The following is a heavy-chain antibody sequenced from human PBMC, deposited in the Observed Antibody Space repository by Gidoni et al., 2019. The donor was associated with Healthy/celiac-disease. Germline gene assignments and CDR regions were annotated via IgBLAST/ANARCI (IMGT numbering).Heavy chain of an antibody. CDR3: ARTHYDFWSGYSIDY. Sequence: QVQLQESGPGLVKPSETLSLTCTVSGGSISSYYWSWIRQPPGKGLEWIGYIYYSGSTNYNPSLKSRVTISVDTSKNQFSLKLSSVTAADTAVYYCARTHYDFWSGYSIDYWGQGTLVTVSS. V-gene: IGHV4-59*01. CDR1: GGSISSYY. J-gene: IGHJ4*02. D-gene: IGHD3-3*01. CDR2: IYYSGST.